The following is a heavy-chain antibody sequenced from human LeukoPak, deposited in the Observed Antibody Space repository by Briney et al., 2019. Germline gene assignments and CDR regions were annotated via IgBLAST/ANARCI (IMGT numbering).Heavy chain of an antibody. CDR3: VKDQYDYVWGSYRSSWYFDL. V-gene: IGHV3-21*01. CDR1: GFTFSSYS. CDR2: ISSSSSYI. D-gene: IGHD3-16*02. J-gene: IGHJ2*01. Sequence: GGSLRLSCAASGFTFSSYSMNWVRQAPGKGLEWVSSISSSSSYIYYADSVKGRFTISRDNAKNSLYLQMSSLRAEDTAVYYCVKDQYDYVWGSYRSSWYFDLWGRGTLVTVSS.